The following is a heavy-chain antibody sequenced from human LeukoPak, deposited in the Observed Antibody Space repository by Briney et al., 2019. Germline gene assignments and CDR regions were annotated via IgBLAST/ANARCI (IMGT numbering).Heavy chain of an antibody. CDR2: IIPIFGTA. D-gene: IGHD2-8*01. V-gene: IGHV1-69*05. CDR1: GGTFSSYA. Sequence: SVKVSCKASGGTFSSYAISWVRQAPGQGLDWMGRIIPIFGTANYAQKFQGRVTITTDESTSTAYMELSSLRSEDTAVYYCARKGYCTNGVCYPPNGFDRWGQGTLVTVSS. J-gene: IGHJ5*02. CDR3: ARKGYCTNGVCYPPNGFDR.